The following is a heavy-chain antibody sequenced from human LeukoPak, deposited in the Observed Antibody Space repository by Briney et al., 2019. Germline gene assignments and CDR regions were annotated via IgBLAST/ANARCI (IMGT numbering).Heavy chain of an antibody. CDR3: AGDPPRGGWALDY. CDR2: IWDDGSNK. CDR1: GFSFSTYA. J-gene: IGHJ4*02. V-gene: IGHV3-33*01. Sequence: PGGSLRLSCAASGFSFSTYAMHWVRQAPGKGLEWVAFIWDDGSNKYYADSVKGRFTISRDNSKNTLYLQMDSLRAEDTAVYYCAGDPPRGGWALDYWAREPWSPSPQ. D-gene: IGHD3-16*01.